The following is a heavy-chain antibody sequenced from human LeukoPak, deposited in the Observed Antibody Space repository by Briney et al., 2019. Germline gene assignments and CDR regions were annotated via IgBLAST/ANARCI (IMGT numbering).Heavy chain of an antibody. CDR2: IWSDGSNK. J-gene: IGHJ6*02. V-gene: IGHV3-33*01. Sequence: GGSLRLSCAASGFTFSNYVMHWVRQTPGKGLEWVAVIWSDGSNKYYGDSEKGRFTISRDNSKNTLYLQMNSLRAEDTAVYYCARDPERFGELLPPYYHSYYGMDVWGQGTTVTVSS. CDR1: GFTFSNYV. CDR3: ARDPERFGELLPPYYHSYYGMDV. D-gene: IGHD3-10*01.